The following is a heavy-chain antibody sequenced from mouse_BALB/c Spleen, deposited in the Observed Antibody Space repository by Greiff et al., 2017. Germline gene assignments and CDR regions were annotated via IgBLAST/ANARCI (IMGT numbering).Heavy chain of an antibody. Sequence: EVMLVESGGGLVKPGGSLKLSCAASGFAFSSYDMSWVRQTPEKRLEWVAYISSGGGSTYYPDTVKGRFTISRDNAKNTLYLQMSSLKSEDTAMYYCARQDYGSSYGYWGQGTTLTVSS. CDR1: GFAFSSYD. CDR3: ARQDYGSSYGY. V-gene: IGHV5-12-1*01. D-gene: IGHD1-1*01. CDR2: ISSGGGST. J-gene: IGHJ2*01.